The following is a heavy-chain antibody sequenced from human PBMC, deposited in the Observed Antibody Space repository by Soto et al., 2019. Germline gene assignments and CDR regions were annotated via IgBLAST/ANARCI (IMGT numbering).Heavy chain of an antibody. Sequence: PSETLSLTCTVSGGSISSYYWSWIRQPPGKGLEWIGYIYYSGSTNYNPSLKSRVTISVDTSKNQFSLKLSSVTAADTAVYYCARAPRGDLIDCWGQGTLVTVS. V-gene: IGHV4-59*01. CDR2: IYYSGST. CDR1: GGSISSYY. J-gene: IGHJ4*02. D-gene: IGHD3-16*01. CDR3: ARAPRGDLIDC.